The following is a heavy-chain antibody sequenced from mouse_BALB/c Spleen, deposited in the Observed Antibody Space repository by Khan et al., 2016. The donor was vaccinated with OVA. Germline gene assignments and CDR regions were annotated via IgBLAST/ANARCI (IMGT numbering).Heavy chain of an antibody. D-gene: IGHD2-1*01. CDR3: ARRVYPGYLDV. J-gene: IGHJ1*01. V-gene: IGHV2-6-1*01. CDR2: IWSDGRT. CDR1: GFSLTSYG. Sequence: QVQLQQSGPGLVAPSQSLSITCTISGFSLTSYGVHWVRQPAGKGLEWLVVIWSDGRTTYNSALKSRLSISKDNSKSQVFLKVNSLQTDDTAIYYCARRVYPGYLDVWGAGTTVTVSS.